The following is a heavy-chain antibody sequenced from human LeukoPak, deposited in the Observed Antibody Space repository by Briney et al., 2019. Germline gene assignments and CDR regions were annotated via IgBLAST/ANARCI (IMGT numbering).Heavy chain of an antibody. CDR1: GFSFSSQW. V-gene: IGHV3-74*01. D-gene: IGHD6-13*01. CDR3: ARDSIGASGDFDY. Sequence: PGGSLRLSCAASGFSFSSQWMHWVRQVPGKGLVWVSRINNDGSITSYADSVQGRFTISRDNAKNTLFLQMNSLRAEDTAVYYCARDSIGASGDFDYWGQGTLVTVSS. J-gene: IGHJ4*02. CDR2: INNDGSIT.